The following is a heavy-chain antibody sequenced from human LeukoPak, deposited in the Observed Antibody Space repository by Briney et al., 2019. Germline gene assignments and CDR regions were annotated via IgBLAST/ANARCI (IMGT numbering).Heavy chain of an antibody. CDR3: AREGSSSSYNWFDP. V-gene: IGHV1-2*02. J-gene: IGHJ5*02. Sequence: ASVKVSCKAPGYTFTGYYMHWVRQAPGQGLEWMGWINPNSGGTNYAQKFQGRVTMTRDTSISTAYMELSRLRSDDTAVYYCAREGSSSSYNWFDPWGQGTLVTVSS. CDR2: INPNSGGT. D-gene: IGHD6-6*01. CDR1: GYTFTGYY.